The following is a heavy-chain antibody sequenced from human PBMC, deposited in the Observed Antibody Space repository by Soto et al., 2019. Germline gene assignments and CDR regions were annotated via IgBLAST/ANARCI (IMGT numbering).Heavy chain of an antibody. CDR1: GGIFSTYT. Sequence: ASVKVSCKASGGIFSTYTINWVRQAPGQGLEWMGWISGYNGDTNYAQKFQDRVSMTIDTSTGTAYMELRSLTSDDTAIYYCAKNGQPPYYYYGLDVWGQGTKVTVSS. V-gene: IGHV1-18*01. CDR3: AKNGQPPYYYYGLDV. CDR2: ISGYNGDT. J-gene: IGHJ6*02. D-gene: IGHD2-8*01.